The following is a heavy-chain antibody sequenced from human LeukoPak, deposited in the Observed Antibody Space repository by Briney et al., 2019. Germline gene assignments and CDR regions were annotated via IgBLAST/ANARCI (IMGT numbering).Heavy chain of an antibody. V-gene: IGHV1-24*01. CDR2: FDPEDGET. J-gene: IGHJ4*02. CDR3: ATSQAFFGSGWYVFDY. D-gene: IGHD6-19*01. CDR1: GYTLTELS. Sequence: ASVTVSCKVSGYTLTELSMHWVRQAPGKGLEWMGGFDPEDGETIYAQKFQGRVTMTEDTSTDTAYMELSSLRSEDTAVYYCATSQAFFGSGWYVFDYWGQGTLVTVSS.